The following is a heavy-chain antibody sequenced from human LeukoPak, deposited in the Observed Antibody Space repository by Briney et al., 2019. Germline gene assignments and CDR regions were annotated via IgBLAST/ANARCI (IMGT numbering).Heavy chain of an antibody. Sequence: PGGSLRLSCAASGFRFSTAWMSWVRQAPGKGLGWVANIKYDGSEEYYVDSVEGRFTISRDNAENSVFLQMNSLRVEDSGMYYCAREPPEDHCFYMDVWGKGTTVTVSS. CDR1: GFRFSTAW. D-gene: IGHD1-14*01. V-gene: IGHV3-7*01. CDR3: AREPPEDHCFYMDV. CDR2: IKYDGSEE. J-gene: IGHJ6*03.